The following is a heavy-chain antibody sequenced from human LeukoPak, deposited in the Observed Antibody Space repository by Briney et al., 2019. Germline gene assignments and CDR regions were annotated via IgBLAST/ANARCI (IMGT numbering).Heavy chain of an antibody. V-gene: IGHV3-13*01. CDR2: IGTAGDT. CDR3: ARADSSGWYFGY. J-gene: IGHJ4*02. D-gene: IGHD6-19*01. CDR1: GFTFSSYG. Sequence: GGSLRLSCAASGFTFSSYGMHWVRQATGKGLEWVSAIGTAGDTYYPGSVKGRFTISRENAKNSLYLQMNSLRAGDTAVYYCARADSSGWYFGYWGQGTLVTVSS.